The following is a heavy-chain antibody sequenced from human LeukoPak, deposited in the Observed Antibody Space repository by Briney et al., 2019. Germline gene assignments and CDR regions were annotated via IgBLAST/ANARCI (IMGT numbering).Heavy chain of an antibody. V-gene: IGHV3-15*01. Sequence: GGSLRLSCAASGFTFINSWMTWVRQAPGRGLEWVGRIKSKNEAGATDYAAPVKGRFTISRDDSKTTLYLQMNRLQMEDTGMYYCATGTSPIDYWGQGTLVTVSS. CDR2: IKSKNEAGAT. CDR1: GFTFINSW. J-gene: IGHJ4*02. CDR3: ATGTSPIDY.